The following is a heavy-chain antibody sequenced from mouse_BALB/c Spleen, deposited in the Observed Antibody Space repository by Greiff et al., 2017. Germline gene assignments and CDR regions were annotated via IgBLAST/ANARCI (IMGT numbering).Heavy chain of an antibody. Sequence: QVQLQQSGAELAKLGASVKMSCKASGYTFTSYWMHWVKQRPGQGLEWIGYINPSTGYTEYNQKFKDKATLTADKSSSTAYMQLSSLTSEDSAVYYCARSHGNPWFAYWGQGSLVAVPA. D-gene: IGHD2-1*01. CDR1: GYTFTSYW. CDR3: ARSHGNPWFAY. V-gene: IGHV1-7*01. J-gene: IGHJ3*01. CDR2: INPSTGYT.